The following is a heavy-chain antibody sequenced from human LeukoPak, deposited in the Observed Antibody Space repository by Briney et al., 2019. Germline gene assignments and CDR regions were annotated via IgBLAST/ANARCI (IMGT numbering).Heavy chain of an antibody. CDR3: AKDIPTRYSSSWKGLYYYGMDV. CDR1: GFTFTTYA. J-gene: IGHJ6*02. Sequence: GGSLRLSCAASGFTFTTYAMVWVRQAPGKGLEWVSGISWNSGSIGYADSVKGRFTISRDNAKNSLYLQMNSLRAEDTALYYCAKDIPTRYSSSWKGLYYYGMDVWGQGTTVTVSS. CDR2: ISWNSGSI. D-gene: IGHD6-13*01. V-gene: IGHV3-9*01.